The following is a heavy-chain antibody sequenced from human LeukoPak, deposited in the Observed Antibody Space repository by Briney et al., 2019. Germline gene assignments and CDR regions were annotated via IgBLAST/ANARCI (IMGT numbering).Heavy chain of an antibody. CDR2: ISAYNGNT. CDR1: GYTFTSYG. CDR3: ARDSSLSSGYSFDY. V-gene: IGHV1-18*01. Sequence: ASVKVSCKASGYTFTSYGISWVRQAPGQGHEWMGWISAYNGNTNYAQKLQGRVTMATDTSTSTAYMELRSLRSDDTAVYYCARDSSLSSGYSFDYWGQGTLVTVSS. D-gene: IGHD3-22*01. J-gene: IGHJ4*02.